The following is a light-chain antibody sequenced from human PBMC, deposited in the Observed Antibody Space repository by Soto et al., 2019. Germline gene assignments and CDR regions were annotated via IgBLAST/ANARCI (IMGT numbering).Light chain of an antibody. J-gene: IGKJ2*01. CDR1: QHISTW. CDR2: AAS. V-gene: IGKV1-12*01. Sequence: DIQMTQSPSSVSASIGDRVTITCRASQHISTWLVWYQQKAVKAPQLLIYAASSLQSGVPSRFSGSGSVTDFTLTIISLQPDASAPYCCRQANTFPFTFGHGTRLEI. CDR3: RQANTFPFT.